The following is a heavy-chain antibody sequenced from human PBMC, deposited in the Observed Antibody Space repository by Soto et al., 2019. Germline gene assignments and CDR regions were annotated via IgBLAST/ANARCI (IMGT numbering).Heavy chain of an antibody. J-gene: IGHJ6*02. CDR3: ARRGTCSGSPSCGMDV. CDR2: IYYSGST. Sequence: QLQLQESGPGLVKPSETLSLTCTVSGGSMSSSSYYWGWIRQPPGKGLEWIGSIYYSGSTYYNPSLKSRVTISVDTSKKQFSLKLSSVIAADTAAYYCARRGTCSGSPSCGMDVWGQGTTVTVSS. CDR1: GGSMSSSSYY. D-gene: IGHD3-10*02. V-gene: IGHV4-39*01.